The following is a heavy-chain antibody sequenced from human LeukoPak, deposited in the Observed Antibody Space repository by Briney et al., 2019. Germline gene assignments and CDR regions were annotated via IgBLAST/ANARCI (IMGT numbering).Heavy chain of an antibody. CDR2: IKQDGSEK. D-gene: IGHD3-22*01. J-gene: IGHJ6*03. CDR3: AKCSIPTYYYDSSGYWRTANMDV. Sequence: PGGSLRLSCAASGFTFSSYWMSWVRQAPGKGLEWVANIKQDGSEKYYVDSVKGRFTISRDNSKNTLYLQMNSLRAEDTAVYYCAKCSIPTYYYDSSGYWRTANMDVWGKGTTVTVSS. V-gene: IGHV3-7*01. CDR1: GFTFSSYW.